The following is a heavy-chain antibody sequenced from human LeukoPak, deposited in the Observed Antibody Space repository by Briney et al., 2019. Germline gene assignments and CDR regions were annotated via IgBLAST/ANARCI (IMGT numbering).Heavy chain of an antibody. CDR1: GFTVSSNY. CDR3: VRGDYGDYTLFDY. J-gene: IGHJ4*02. CDR2: IYSGGST. D-gene: IGHD4-17*01. Sequence: PGGSLRLSCAASGFTVSSNYMSWVCQAPGKGLEWVSVIYSGGSTYYADSVKGRFTISRDNSKNTLYLQMNSLRAEDTAVYYCVRGDYGDYTLFDYWGQGTLVTVSS. V-gene: IGHV3-53*01.